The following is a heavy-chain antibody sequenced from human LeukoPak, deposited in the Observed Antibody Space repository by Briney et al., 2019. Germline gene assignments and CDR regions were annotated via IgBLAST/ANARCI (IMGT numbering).Heavy chain of an antibody. J-gene: IGHJ4*02. D-gene: IGHD5-18*01. V-gene: IGHV3-53*01. CDR3: ARATLQRYSYGLFDY. CDR2: NYSDGRT. CDR1: GFTVISNY. Sequence: GGSLRLSCAASGFTVISNYMSWVRQAPGKGLEWVSINYSDGRTNYEDSVKGRFTFSRDNSKNTLYLQMNSLRAEDTAVYYCARATLQRYSYGLFDYWGQGTLVTVSS.